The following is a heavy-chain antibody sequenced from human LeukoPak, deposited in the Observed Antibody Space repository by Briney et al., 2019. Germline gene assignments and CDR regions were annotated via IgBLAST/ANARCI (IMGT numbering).Heavy chain of an antibody. V-gene: IGHV3-30*04. J-gene: IGHJ4*02. D-gene: IGHD2-15*01. Sequence: GGSLRLSCAASGFTFSSYAMHWVRQAPGKGLECVAVISYDGSNKYYADSVKGRFTISRDNSKNTLYLQMNSLRAEDTAVYYCARDLSVVAANFDYWGQGTPVTVSS. CDR2: ISYDGSNK. CDR3: ARDLSVVAANFDY. CDR1: GFTFSSYA.